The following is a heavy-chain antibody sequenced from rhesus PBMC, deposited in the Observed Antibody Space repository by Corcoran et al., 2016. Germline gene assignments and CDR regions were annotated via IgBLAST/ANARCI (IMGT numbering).Heavy chain of an antibody. J-gene: IGHJ5-2*02. Sequence: QVQLQESGPGLWKPSETLSLTCAVSGGSISGGYGWSWIRQPPGKGLEWIGTTYTSSGNTYNNPYLKSRVTISTDTSKNQVSLKLSSVTAADTAVYYCARDNLELMGDSLDVWGRGVLVTVSS. D-gene: IGHD1-38*01. CDR3: ARDNLELMGDSLDV. V-gene: IGHV4S7*01. CDR1: GGSISGGYG. CDR2: TYTSSGNT.